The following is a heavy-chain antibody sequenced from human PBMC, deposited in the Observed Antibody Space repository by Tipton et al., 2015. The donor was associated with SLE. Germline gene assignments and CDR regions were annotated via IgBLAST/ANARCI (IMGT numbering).Heavy chain of an antibody. CDR3: ARGYCSDGVCYGFGFFDY. J-gene: IGHJ4*02. V-gene: IGHV4-31*03. CDR1: GDSLSGYY. CDR2: IYYSGNT. Sequence: TLSLTCSVYGDSLSGYYWSWIRHHPGKGLEWIGYIYYSGNTFYNPSLKSRITISIDTSKNQFSLKLTSVTAADTAVYYCARGYCSDGVCYGFGFFDYWGQGNLVTVSS. D-gene: IGHD2-8*01.